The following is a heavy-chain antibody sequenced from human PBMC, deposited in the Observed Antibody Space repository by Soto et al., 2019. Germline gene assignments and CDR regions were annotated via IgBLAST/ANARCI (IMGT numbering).Heavy chain of an antibody. V-gene: IGHV1-2*02. CDR1: GYTFTGYY. D-gene: IGHD1-26*01. Sequence: ASVKVSFKASGYTFTGYYMHWVRQAPGQGLEWMGWINPNSGCTNYAQKFQGRVTMTRDTSISTAYMELSRLRSDDTAVYYCARDPSGSYHYVIDYWGQGTLVTVSS. CDR3: ARDPSGSYHYVIDY. J-gene: IGHJ4*02. CDR2: INPNSGCT.